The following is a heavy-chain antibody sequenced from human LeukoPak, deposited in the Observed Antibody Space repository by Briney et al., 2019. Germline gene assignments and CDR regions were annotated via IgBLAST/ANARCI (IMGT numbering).Heavy chain of an antibody. CDR1: GGSISSYY. D-gene: IGHD3-10*01. V-gene: IGHV4-59*01. J-gene: IGHJ4*02. CDR3: ARAGRFGELYY. CDR2: IYYSGST. Sequence: SETLSLTCTVSGGSISSYYWSWIRQPPGKGLEWIGYIYYSGSTNYNPSLKSRVTISVDTSKNQFSLKLSSVTAADTAVYYCARAGRFGELYYWGQGTLVTVSS.